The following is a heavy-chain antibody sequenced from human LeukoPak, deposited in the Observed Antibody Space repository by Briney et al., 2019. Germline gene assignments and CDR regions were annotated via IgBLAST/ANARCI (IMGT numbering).Heavy chain of an antibody. V-gene: IGHV3-48*02. CDR1: GFTFSSYS. CDR2: ISSTSRSI. D-gene: IGHD2-21*01. J-gene: IGHJ3*02. Sequence: PGGSLRLSCAASGFTFSSYSMNWVRQAPGKGLEWVSYISSTSRSIYYAASVKGRFTISRDNAKNSLYLQMNSLRDEDTAVYYCARGLGYCGGDCYRAFDIWGRGTMVTVSS. CDR3: ARGLGYCGGDCYRAFDI.